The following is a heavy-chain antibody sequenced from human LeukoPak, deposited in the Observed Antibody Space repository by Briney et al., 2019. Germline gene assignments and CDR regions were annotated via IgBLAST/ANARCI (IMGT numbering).Heavy chain of an antibody. CDR3: ARDSHSSGYYDYFDY. V-gene: IGHV1-8*01. CDR2: MNPNSGNT. J-gene: IGHJ4*02. CDR1: GYTFTSYD. Sequence: ASVKVSCKASGYTFTSYDINWVRQATGQGLEWMGWMNPNSGNTGYAQKFQGRVTMTRDTSISTAYMELSSLRSEDTAVYYCARDSHSSGYYDYFDYWGQGTLVTVSS. D-gene: IGHD3-22*01.